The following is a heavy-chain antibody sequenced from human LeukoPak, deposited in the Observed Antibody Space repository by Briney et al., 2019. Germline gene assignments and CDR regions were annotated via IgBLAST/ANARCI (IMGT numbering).Heavy chain of an antibody. J-gene: IGHJ3*02. CDR3: ARETYYYDSSGYYPDAFDI. D-gene: IGHD3-22*01. CDR2: IYYSGST. CDR1: GGSISSSSYY. V-gene: IGHV4-39*07. Sequence: PSETLSLTCPVSGGSISSSSYYWGWIRQPPGKGLEWIGSIYYSGSTYYNPSLKSRVTISVDTSKNQFSLKLSSVTAADTAVYYCARETYYYDSSGYYPDAFDIWGQGTMVTVSS.